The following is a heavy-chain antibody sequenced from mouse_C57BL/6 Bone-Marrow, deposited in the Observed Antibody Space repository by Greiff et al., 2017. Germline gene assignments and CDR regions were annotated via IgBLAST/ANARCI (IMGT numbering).Heavy chain of an antibody. J-gene: IGHJ3*01. CDR1: GFTFSNYW. CDR2: IRLRSDNYAT. Sequence: EVKLVESGGGLVQPGGSMTLSCVASGFTFSNYWMNWVRQSPEKGLEWVAPIRLRSDNYATQYAESVKGRFTISRDDSKSSVYLQMNNLRAEDTGIYYCTDRGPFAYWGQGTLVTVSA. CDR3: TDRGPFAY. V-gene: IGHV6-3*01.